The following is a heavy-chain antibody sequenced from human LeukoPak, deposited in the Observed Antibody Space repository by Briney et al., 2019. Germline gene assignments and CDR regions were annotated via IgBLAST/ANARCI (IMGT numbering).Heavy chain of an antibody. CDR3: AKEVYYYDSRPDY. D-gene: IGHD3-22*01. CDR2: ISGSGGST. J-gene: IGHJ4*02. Sequence: SCKASGYTFSSYAMSWVRQAPGKGLEWVSAISGSGGSTYYADSVKGRFTISRDNSKNTLYLQMNSLRAEDTAVYYCAKEVYYYDSRPDYWGQGTLVTVSS. CDR1: GYTFSSYA. V-gene: IGHV3-23*01.